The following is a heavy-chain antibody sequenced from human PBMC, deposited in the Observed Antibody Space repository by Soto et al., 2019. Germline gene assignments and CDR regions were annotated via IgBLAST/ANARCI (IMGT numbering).Heavy chain of an antibody. CDR2: IDVTGST. Sequence: QVQLHESGPGLVKPSETLSLTCTVSGGSIISYYWSWIRQSAGKGLEWIGRIDVTGSTNYNPSLKSRVTLSMDTSKNQVSLKLNSVAAADTAVYFCAREFPGRVERGRAFDIWGQGTTVTVSS. CDR3: AREFPGRVERGRAFDI. J-gene: IGHJ3*02. CDR1: GGSIISYY. D-gene: IGHD3-10*01. V-gene: IGHV4-4*07.